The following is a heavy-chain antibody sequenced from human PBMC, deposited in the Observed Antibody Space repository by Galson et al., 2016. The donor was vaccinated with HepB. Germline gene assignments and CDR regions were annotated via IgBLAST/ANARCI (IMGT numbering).Heavy chain of an antibody. D-gene: IGHD3-16*01. CDR3: EAYSDPFDD. V-gene: IGHV3-53*01. Sequence: SLRLSCAASGFTVSGTYMSWARQAPGKGLQWVSSLFSSGASFYTESLRGRFTVSRDTSTNTLYLQMNSLRADDSAVYYCEAYSDPFDDWGQGTVVTV. J-gene: IGHJ3*01. CDR1: GFTVSGTY. CDR2: LFSSGAS.